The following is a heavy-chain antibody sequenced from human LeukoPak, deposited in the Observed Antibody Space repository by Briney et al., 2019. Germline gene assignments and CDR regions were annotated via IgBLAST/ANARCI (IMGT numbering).Heavy chain of an antibody. Sequence: PGGSLRLSCAASGFTFSSYEMNWVRQAPGKGLEWVSYISSSGSTIYYADSVKGRFTISGDNAKNSLYLQMNSLRAEDTAVYYCARDRGYYDSSGNDYWGQGTLVTVSS. D-gene: IGHD3-22*01. CDR3: ARDRGYYDSSGNDY. V-gene: IGHV3-48*03. CDR1: GFTFSSYE. CDR2: ISSSGSTI. J-gene: IGHJ4*02.